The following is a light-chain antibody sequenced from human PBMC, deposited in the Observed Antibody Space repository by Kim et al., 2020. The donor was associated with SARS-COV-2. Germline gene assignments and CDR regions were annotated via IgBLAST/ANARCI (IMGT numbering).Light chain of an antibody. V-gene: IGKV3-20*01. CDR1: QSVSNNY. CDR2: GAS. J-gene: IGKJ2*01. CDR3: QQYGSAPRT. Sequence: LSPGDSATLSCRTSQSVSNNYLAWYQQKPGQAPRLLIYGASSRATGIPDRFSGSGSGTDFTLSISSLEPEDFAVYYCQQYGSAPRTFGQGTKLEI.